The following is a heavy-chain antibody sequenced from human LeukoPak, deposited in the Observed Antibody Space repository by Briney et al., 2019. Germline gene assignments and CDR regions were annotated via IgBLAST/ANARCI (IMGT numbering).Heavy chain of an antibody. CDR3: ARLVGPDDAFDI. D-gene: IGHD3-10*01. J-gene: IGHJ3*02. CDR2: IYYSGST. Sequence: SETLSLTCTVSGGSISSYYWSWIRQPPGKGLEWIGYIYYSGSTNYNPSLKSRVTISVDTSKNQFSLKLSSVTAADTAVYYCARLVGPDDAFDIWGQGTMVTVSS. V-gene: IGHV4-59*01. CDR1: GGSISSYY.